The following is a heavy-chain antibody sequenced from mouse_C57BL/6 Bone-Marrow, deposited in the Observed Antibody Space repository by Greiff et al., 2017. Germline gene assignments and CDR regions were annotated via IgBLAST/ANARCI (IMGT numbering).Heavy chain of an antibody. CDR3: ARSPSSGYPFAY. D-gene: IGHD3-2*02. CDR2: INPSNGGT. V-gene: IGHV1-53*01. J-gene: IGHJ3*01. CDR1: GYTFTSYW. Sequence: QVQLQQPGTELVKPGASVKLSCKASGYTFTSYWMHWVKQRPGQGLEWIGNINPSNGGTNYNEKFKSKATLTADKSSSTAYMQLSSLTSEDSAVYYCARSPSSGYPFAYWGQGTLVTVSA.